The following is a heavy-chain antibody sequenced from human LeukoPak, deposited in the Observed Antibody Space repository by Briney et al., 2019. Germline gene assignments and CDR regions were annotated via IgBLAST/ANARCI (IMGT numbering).Heavy chain of an antibody. Sequence: GGSLRLSCAASGFPVSSNHMGWVRQAPGKGLEWVSVIFGGGKTSYSGSVQGRVTLSRDNSKNTLYLQMIRLRVEDTAVYYCAAWRGSSWFDYWGQGTLVTVSS. CDR2: IFGGGKT. D-gene: IGHD6-13*01. V-gene: IGHV3-53*01. J-gene: IGHJ4*02. CDR1: GFPVSSNH. CDR3: AAWRGSSWFDY.